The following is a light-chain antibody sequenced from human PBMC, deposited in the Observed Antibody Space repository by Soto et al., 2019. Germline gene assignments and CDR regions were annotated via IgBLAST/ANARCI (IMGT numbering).Light chain of an antibody. CDR3: CSYAGTSYV. Sequence: QSVLTQPASVSGSPGQSITISCTGTSSDVGSYDAVSWYQHHPGKVPKLMIYEVNKRPSGVSYRFSGSKSGNTASLTISGLQAEDEADYSCCSYAGTSYVFGSGTKVTVL. CDR1: SSDVGSYDA. J-gene: IGLJ1*01. V-gene: IGLV2-23*02. CDR2: EVN.